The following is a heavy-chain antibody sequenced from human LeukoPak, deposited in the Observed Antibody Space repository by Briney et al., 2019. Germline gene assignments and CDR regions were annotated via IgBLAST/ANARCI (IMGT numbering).Heavy chain of an antibody. D-gene: IGHD5-12*01. CDR2: IFYSGST. CDR3: ARGRGYSGYDCVDY. CDR1: GGSISSYY. V-gene: IGHV4-59*12. Sequence: ASETLSLTCTVSGGSISSYYWSWIRQPPGKGLEWIGYIFYSGSTNYNPSLKSRVTISVDTSKNQFSLKLSSVTAADTAVYYCARGRGYSGYDCVDYWGQGTLVTVSS. J-gene: IGHJ4*02.